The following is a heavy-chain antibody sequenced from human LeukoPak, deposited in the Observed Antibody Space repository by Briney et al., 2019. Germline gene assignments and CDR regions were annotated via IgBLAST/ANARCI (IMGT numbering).Heavy chain of an antibody. Sequence: SETLSLTCTVSGGSIGSGGYYWSWIRQHPGKGLEWIGYIYYSGSTYYNLSLKSRVTISVDTSKNQFSLKLSSVTAADTAVYYCAIGYGSGWFDPWGQGTLVTVSS. CDR3: AIGYGSGWFDP. CDR1: GGSIGSGGYY. J-gene: IGHJ5*02. D-gene: IGHD3-10*01. CDR2: IYYSGST. V-gene: IGHV4-31*03.